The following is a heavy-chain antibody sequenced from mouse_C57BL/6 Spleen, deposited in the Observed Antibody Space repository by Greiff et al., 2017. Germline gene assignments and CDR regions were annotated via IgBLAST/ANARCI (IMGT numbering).Heavy chain of an antibody. CDR3: TRGRGYYAMDY. Sequence: QVQLQQSGAELVRPGASVTLSCKASGYTFTDYEMHWVKQTPVHGLEWIGAIDPETGGTAYNQKFKGKAILTADKSSSTAYMELRSLTSEDSAVYYCTRGRGYYAMDYWCQGTSVTVSS. CDR2: IDPETGGT. J-gene: IGHJ4*01. V-gene: IGHV1-15*01. CDR1: GYTFTDYE.